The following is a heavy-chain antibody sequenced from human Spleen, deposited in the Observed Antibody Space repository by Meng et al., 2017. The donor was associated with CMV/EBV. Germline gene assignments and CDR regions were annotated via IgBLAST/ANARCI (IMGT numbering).Heavy chain of an antibody. J-gene: IGHJ4*02. CDR3: ARESGGGGNFDY. CDR2: ISYSGTT. Sequence: QLHRPELVQCLVKRSETLSITCTASRCFRCSSSCYWGWIRQPQGKGLEWIGSISYSGTTYYNPSLKSRVTISVDMSKNQFSLKLSSVTAADTAVYYCARESGGGGNFDYWGQGTLVTVSS. V-gene: IGHV4-39*07. D-gene: IGHD3-16*01. CDR1: RCFRCSSSCY.